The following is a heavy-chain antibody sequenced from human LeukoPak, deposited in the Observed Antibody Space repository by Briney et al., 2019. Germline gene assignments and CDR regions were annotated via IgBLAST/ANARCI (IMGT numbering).Heavy chain of an antibody. V-gene: IGHV3-21*01. CDR1: GFSFSNYA. CDR2: IDGSSSHI. D-gene: IGHD2-21*02. J-gene: IGHJ1*01. Sequence: GGSLRPSCAASGFSFSNYAMNRVRQAPGKGLEWVSSIDGSSSHIYYADSVKGRFTISRDNTKSSLYLQMNSLRAEDMAVYYCARGYCGGDCYGDWGQGTLVTVSS. CDR3: ARGYCGGDCYGD.